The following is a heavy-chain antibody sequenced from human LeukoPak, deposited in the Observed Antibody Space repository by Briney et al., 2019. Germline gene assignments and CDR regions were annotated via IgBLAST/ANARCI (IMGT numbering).Heavy chain of an antibody. Sequence: GESLRLTCAVSGVSFSGYAMSWVRQSPARGLEWVSSIRGNGATFYADSVKGRFTLSLDASRNTVYLQLNSLRVADTAVYYCAKANGVSNSDVVLWGQGTEVTVSS. CDR2: IRGNGAT. V-gene: IGHV3-23*01. J-gene: IGHJ4*02. D-gene: IGHD2-15*01. CDR3: AKANGVSNSDVVL. CDR1: GVSFSGYA.